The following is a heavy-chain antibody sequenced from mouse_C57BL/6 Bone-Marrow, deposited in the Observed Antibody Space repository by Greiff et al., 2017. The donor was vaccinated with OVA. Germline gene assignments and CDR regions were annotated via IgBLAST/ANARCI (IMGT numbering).Heavy chain of an antibody. CDR1: GYAFSSSW. D-gene: IGHD1-1*01. J-gene: IGHJ3*01. CDR2: IYPGDGDT. Sequence: VQLQQSGPELVKPGASVKISCKASGYAFSSSWMNWVKQRPGKGLEWIGRIYPGDGDTNYNGKFKGKATLTADKSSSTAYMQLSSLTSEDSAVSFCARKGYGSPFGYWGQGTLVTVSA. V-gene: IGHV1-82*01. CDR3: ARKGYGSPFGY.